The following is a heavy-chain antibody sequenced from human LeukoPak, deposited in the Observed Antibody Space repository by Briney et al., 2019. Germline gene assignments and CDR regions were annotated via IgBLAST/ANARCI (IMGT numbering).Heavy chain of an antibody. CDR2: IYSGGST. Sequence: PGGSLRLSCAASGFTVSSNYMSWVRRAPGKGREWVSVIYSGGSTYYADSVKGRFTISRDNSKNTLYLQMNSLRAEDTALYYCAKDAYSGYEAYYYYMDVWGKGTTVTVSS. V-gene: IGHV3-53*05. CDR1: GFTVSSNY. D-gene: IGHD5-12*01. J-gene: IGHJ6*03. CDR3: AKDAYSGYEAYYYYMDV.